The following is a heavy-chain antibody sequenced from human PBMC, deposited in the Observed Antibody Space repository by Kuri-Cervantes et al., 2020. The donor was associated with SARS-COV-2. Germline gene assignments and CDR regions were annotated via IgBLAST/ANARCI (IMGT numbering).Heavy chain of an antibody. Sequence: SVKVSCKASGDSFSSYSFNWVRQAPGQGLEWMGGIIPMFGTADYAQKFQGRVTITADKSTSTAYMELSSLRSEDTAVYYCARTTGYSSSWYIYYFDYWGQGTLVTVSS. J-gene: IGHJ4*02. CDR1: GDSFSSYS. CDR2: IIPMFGTA. D-gene: IGHD6-13*01. V-gene: IGHV1-69*06. CDR3: ARTTGYSSSWYIYYFDY.